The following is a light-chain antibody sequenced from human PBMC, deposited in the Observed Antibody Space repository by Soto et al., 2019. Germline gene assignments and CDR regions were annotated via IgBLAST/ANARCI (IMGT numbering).Light chain of an antibody. CDR2: GAS. V-gene: IGKV3-20*01. J-gene: IGKJ1*01. Sequence: DIVLTQSPGTLSLSPGERATLSCRASQSVSSNYLAWYQQKPGQAPRLLIFGASSRATGIPDRFGGSGSGTDLTLTISRLEPEDFAVYYCQQYGSPWWTFGQGTKWIS. CDR1: QSVSSNY. CDR3: QQYGSPWWT.